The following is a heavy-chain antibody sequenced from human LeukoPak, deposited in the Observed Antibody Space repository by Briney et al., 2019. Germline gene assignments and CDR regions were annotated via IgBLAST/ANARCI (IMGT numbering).Heavy chain of an antibody. CDR3: AKAFFVVVPAASIDY. Sequence: GGSLRLSCAASGFTFSSYAMSWVRQAPGKGLEWVSAISGSGGSTYYADSVKGWFTISRDNSKNTLYLQMNSLRAEDTAVYYCAKAFFVVVPAASIDYWGQGTLVTVSS. D-gene: IGHD2-2*01. CDR1: GFTFSSYA. V-gene: IGHV3-23*01. J-gene: IGHJ4*02. CDR2: ISGSGGST.